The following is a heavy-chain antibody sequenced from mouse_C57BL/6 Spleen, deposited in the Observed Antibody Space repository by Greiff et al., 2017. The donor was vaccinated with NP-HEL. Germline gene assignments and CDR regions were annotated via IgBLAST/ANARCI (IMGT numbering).Heavy chain of an antibody. D-gene: IGHD2-14*01. CDR2: ISSGSSTI. J-gene: IGHJ2*01. Sequence: EVMLVESGGGLVKPGGSLKLSCAASGFTFSDYGMHWVRQAPEKGLEWVAYISSGSSTIYYADTVKGRVTISRDNAKNTLFLQMTSLRSEDTAMYYCARGGTLGVDYWGQGTTLTVSS. V-gene: IGHV5-17*01. CDR3: ARGGTLGVDY. CDR1: GFTFSDYG.